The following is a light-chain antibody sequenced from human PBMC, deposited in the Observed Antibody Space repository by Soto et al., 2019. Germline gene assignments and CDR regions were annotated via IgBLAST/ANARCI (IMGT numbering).Light chain of an antibody. CDR1: SSDVGGYNY. Sequence: QSVLTQPPSASGSPGQSVTISCTGTSSDVGGYNYVSWYQQHPGKAPKRMIYEVNKRPSGVPDRFSGSKSGNTASLTVSGLQAEDEADYYCSSYADSSNSVFGTGTKLTVL. CDR2: EVN. V-gene: IGLV2-8*01. CDR3: SSYADSSNSV. J-gene: IGLJ1*01.